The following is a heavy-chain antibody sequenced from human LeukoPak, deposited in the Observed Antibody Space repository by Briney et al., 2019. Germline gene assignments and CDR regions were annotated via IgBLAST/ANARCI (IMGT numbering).Heavy chain of an antibody. Sequence: SETLSLTCAVYGGSFSGYYWSWIRQPPGKGLEWIGEINHSGSTNYNPSLKSRVTMSVDTSKNQFSLKLSSVTAADTAVYYCARARYYYDSSVLYYYYYMDVWGKGTTVTISS. CDR1: GGSFSGYY. V-gene: IGHV4-34*01. CDR3: ARARYYYDSSVLYYYYYMDV. J-gene: IGHJ6*03. D-gene: IGHD3-22*01. CDR2: INHSGST.